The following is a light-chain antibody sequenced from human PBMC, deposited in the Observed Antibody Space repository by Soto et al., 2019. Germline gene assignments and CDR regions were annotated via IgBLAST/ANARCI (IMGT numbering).Light chain of an antibody. Sequence: DIQMSQSPSTLSGSVGARVTITCRASQTISSWLAWYQQKPGKAPKLLIYKASTLKSGVPSRFSGSGSGTDFTLTISSLQPEDFATYFCQHGYSTPLTFGGGTKVDI. CDR3: QHGYSTPLT. J-gene: IGKJ4*01. CDR1: QTISSW. CDR2: KAS. V-gene: IGKV1-5*03.